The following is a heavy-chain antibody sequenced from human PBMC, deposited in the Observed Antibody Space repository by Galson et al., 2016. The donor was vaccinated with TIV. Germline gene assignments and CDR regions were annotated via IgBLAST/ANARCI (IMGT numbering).Heavy chain of an antibody. D-gene: IGHD2-21*01. Sequence: SVKVSCKASGDTFSKYVITWVRQAPGQGLEWMGGIIPIHGISNHAQKFQGRVTITADKSTTPVYLELSSLRSEDTATYFCASTVTCGGDCYYFDFWGQGSLVTVSS. V-gene: IGHV1-69*10. CDR1: GDTFSKYV. CDR2: IIPIHGIS. CDR3: ASTVTCGGDCYYFDF. J-gene: IGHJ4*02.